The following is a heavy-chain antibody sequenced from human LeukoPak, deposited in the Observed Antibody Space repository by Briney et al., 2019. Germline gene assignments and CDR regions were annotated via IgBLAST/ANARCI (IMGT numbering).Heavy chain of an antibody. J-gene: IGHJ4*02. V-gene: IGHV4-39*01. CDR2: IYYSGST. D-gene: IGHD5-24*01. CDR3: ARHRGRDGYNYGDFDY. Sequence: SETLSLTCTVSGGSISTSSYYWGWIRQPPGKGLEWIGSIYYSGSTYYNPSLKSRVTISVDTSKNQFSLKLSSVTAADTAVYYCARHRGRDGYNYGDFDYWGQGTLVTVSS. CDR1: GGSISTSSYY.